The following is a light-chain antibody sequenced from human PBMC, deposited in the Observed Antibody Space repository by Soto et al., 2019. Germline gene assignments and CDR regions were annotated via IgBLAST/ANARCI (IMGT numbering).Light chain of an antibody. CDR3: QQYSSWPRT. CDR1: QSVSSN. CDR2: DAS. V-gene: IGKV3-15*01. Sequence: EIVMTQSPATLSVSPGERATLSCRASQSVSSNLAWFQQKPGQAPRLLIYDASTGATGIPARLSGSGSGTEFTPTLTHLQSEDFAVYYCQQYSSWPRTFGQGTKVEIK. J-gene: IGKJ1*01.